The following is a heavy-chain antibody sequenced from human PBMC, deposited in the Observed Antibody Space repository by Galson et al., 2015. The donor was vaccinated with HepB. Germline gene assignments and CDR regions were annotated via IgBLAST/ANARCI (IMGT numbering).Heavy chain of an antibody. CDR1: GYTFTSYY. J-gene: IGHJ4*02. CDR3: ARYSSIMAFDY. D-gene: IGHD6-13*01. Sequence: SVKVSCKASGYTFTSYYMFWVRQAPGQGLEWMGLTNPSGDSATYSQKFQGTVTMTRDTSTSTVYMELSSLRSEDTAVYYCARYSSIMAFDYWGQGTLVTVSS. V-gene: IGHV1-46*01. CDR2: TNPSGDSA.